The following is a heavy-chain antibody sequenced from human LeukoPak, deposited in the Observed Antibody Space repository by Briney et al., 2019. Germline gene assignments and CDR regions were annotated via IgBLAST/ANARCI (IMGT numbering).Heavy chain of an antibody. J-gene: IGHJ3*02. D-gene: IGHD2-2*01. CDR2: ISSSSSYI. Sequence: PGGSLRLSCAASGFTFSSYSMNWVRQAPGKGLEWVSSISSSSSYIYYADSVKGRFTISRDNAKNSLYLQMNSLRAEDTAVYYCAREPVDIVVVPAVTDAFNIWGQGTMVTVSS. CDR1: GFTFSSYS. V-gene: IGHV3-21*01. CDR3: AREPVDIVVVPAVTDAFNI.